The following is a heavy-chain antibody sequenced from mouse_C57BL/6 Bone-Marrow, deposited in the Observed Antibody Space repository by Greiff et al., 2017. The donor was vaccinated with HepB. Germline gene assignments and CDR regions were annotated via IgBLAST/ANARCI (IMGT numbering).Heavy chain of an antibody. CDR3: ARSTMITPGPYYAMDY. J-gene: IGHJ4*01. Sequence: VQLQQSGAELVKPGASVKMSCKASGYTFTTYPIEWMKQNHGKSLEWIGNFHPYNDDTKYNEKFKGKATLTVEKSSSTVYLELSRLTSDDSAVYYCARSTMITPGPYYAMDYWGQGTSVTVSS. D-gene: IGHD2-4*01. CDR2: FHPYNDDT. CDR1: GYTFTTYP. V-gene: IGHV1-47*01.